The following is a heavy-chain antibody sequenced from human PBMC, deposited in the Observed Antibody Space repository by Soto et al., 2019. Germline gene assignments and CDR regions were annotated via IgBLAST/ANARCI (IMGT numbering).Heavy chain of an antibody. V-gene: IGHV4-31*03. CDR3: ARRYGGNSDFDY. D-gene: IGHD2-21*02. CDR2: IYYSGST. J-gene: IGHJ4*02. Sequence: PSETLSLTCTVSGGSISSGDYYWSWIRQHPGKGLEWIGYIYYSGSTYYNPSLKSRVTISVDTSKNQFSLKLSSVTAADTAVYYCARRYGGNSDFDYWGQGTLVTVSS. CDR1: GGSISSGDYY.